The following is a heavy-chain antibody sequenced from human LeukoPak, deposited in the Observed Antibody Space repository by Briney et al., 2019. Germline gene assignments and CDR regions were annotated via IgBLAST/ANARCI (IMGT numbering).Heavy chain of an antibody. V-gene: IGHV1-2*06. CDR2: INCNGGGT. CDR3: VRDYGPYPGCSWFDP. CDR1: GYTFTGYY. J-gene: IGHJ5*02. Sequence: GASVKVSCKASGYTFTGYYIHWVRQAPGQGLEWMGRINCNGGGTSYAQKFQGRVTMTRDTSISTAYMELDRLTSDDTAVYYCVRDYGPYPGCSWFDPWGQGTLVTVPS. D-gene: IGHD2-21*01.